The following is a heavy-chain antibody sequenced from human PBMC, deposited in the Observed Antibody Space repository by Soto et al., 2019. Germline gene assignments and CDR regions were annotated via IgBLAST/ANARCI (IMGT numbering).Heavy chain of an antibody. V-gene: IGHV3-23*01. D-gene: IGHD3-16*01. CDR1: GFTFSSHA. CDR2: TSDSGGTS. Sequence: GGSLRLSCAVSGFTFSSHAMSWVRQAPGKGLECVSATSDSGGTSYYADSVKGRFTISRDNSENTLYLQMNSLRAEDTAVYYCAIRFNSEEMTKYGKDVWSQGTTVTVSS. CDR3: AIRFNSEEMTKYGKDV. J-gene: IGHJ6*02.